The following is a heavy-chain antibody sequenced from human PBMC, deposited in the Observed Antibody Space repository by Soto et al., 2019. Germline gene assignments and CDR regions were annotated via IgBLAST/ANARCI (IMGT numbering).Heavy chain of an antibody. D-gene: IGHD5-18*01. CDR1: GYTITSYY. CDR2: TNPSGGST. J-gene: IGHJ3*02. V-gene: IGHV1-46*01. Sequence: APVKVSSKASGYTITSYYMRSVRQSHEQGLEWMGITNPSGGSTSYAQKFQGRVTMTRDTSTSTVYMELSSLRSEDTAVYYCASAVWDVDTAMVLAFDIRGQGTMVTVSS. CDR3: ASAVWDVDTAMVLAFDI.